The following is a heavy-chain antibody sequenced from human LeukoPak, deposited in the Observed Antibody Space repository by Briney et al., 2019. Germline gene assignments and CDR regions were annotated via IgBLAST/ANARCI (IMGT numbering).Heavy chain of an antibody. J-gene: IGHJ5*02. D-gene: IGHD1-1*01. V-gene: IGHV1-58*02. Sequence: SVKVSCKASGFTFTSSAMQWVRQARGQRLEWIGWIVVGSGNTNYAQKFQERVTITRDMSTSTVYMELSSLRSEDAAVYYCASATYPPHNNWFDPWGQGTLVTVSS. CDR2: IVVGSGNT. CDR1: GFTFTSSA. CDR3: ASATYPPHNNWFDP.